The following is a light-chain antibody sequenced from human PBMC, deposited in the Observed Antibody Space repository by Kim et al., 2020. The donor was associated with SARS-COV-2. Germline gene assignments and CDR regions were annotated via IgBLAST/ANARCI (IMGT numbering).Light chain of an antibody. CDR1: SSNIGSNY. CDR3: ATWDDSLSGPE. CDR2: NNN. V-gene: IGLV1-47*02. J-gene: IGLJ2*01. Sequence: QSVLTKPPSASGTPGQRVTISCSGSSSNIGSNYVYWYQQLPGTAPKLLIYNNNQRPSGVPDRFSGSKSGTSASLAISGLRSEDEADYYCATWDDSLSGPEFGGGTQLTVL.